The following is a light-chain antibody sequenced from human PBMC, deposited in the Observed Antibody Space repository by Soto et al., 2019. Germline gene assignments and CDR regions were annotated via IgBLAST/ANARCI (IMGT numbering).Light chain of an antibody. CDR1: QSVAGAY. CDR2: EAS. CDR3: QQRSNWLPIT. Sequence: DIVMTQSPGTLSLSPGDRATLSCRAVQSVAGAYVAWYQQRPGQAPRLLISEASSRATGIPDRFSGSGSGTDFTLTISSLEPEDFAVYYCQQRSNWLPITFGQGTRLEIK. V-gene: IGKV3D-20*02. J-gene: IGKJ5*01.